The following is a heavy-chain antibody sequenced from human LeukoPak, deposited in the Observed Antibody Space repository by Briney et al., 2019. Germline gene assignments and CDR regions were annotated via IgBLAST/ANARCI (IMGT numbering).Heavy chain of an antibody. J-gene: IGHJ4*02. CDR3: AREGSMVRGVIHY. V-gene: IGHV1-3*01. CDR2: INAGNGNT. Sequence: ASVKVSCKASGYTFTSYAMHWVRQAPGQRLEWMGWINAGNGNTKYSQKFQGRVTITRDTSASTAYMELSSLRSEDTAVYYCAREGSMVRGVIHYWGQGTLVTASS. D-gene: IGHD3-10*01. CDR1: GYTFTSYA.